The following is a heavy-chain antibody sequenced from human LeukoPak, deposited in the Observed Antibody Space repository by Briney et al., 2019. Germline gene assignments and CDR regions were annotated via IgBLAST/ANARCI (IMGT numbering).Heavy chain of an antibody. CDR1: GFPFSSYG. D-gene: IGHD2-2*01. V-gene: IGHV3-21*01. Sequence: GGSLRLSCAASGFPFSSYGMHWVRQAPGKGLEWVSFIDSSSRYIYQADSVKGRFTISRDNAKSSVFLQMNSLRAEDTAVYYCARVGGHCTSTSCPPPDYWGQGTLVTVSS. CDR2: IDSSSRYI. CDR3: ARVGGHCTSTSCPPPDY. J-gene: IGHJ4*02.